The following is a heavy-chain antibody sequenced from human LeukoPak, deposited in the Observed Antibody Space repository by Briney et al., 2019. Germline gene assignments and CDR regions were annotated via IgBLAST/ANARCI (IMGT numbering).Heavy chain of an antibody. V-gene: IGHV3-23*01. D-gene: IGHD4/OR15-4a*01. Sequence: GGSLRLSCAASGFTFSSYAMSWVRQAPGKGLEWVSAISGSGGSTYYADSVKGRFTISRDNSKNTLYLQMNSLRAEDTAVYYCAKDFGGPTMVVRSDPLGYYFDYWGQGTLVTVSS. CDR3: AKDFGGPTMVVRSDPLGYYFDY. CDR2: ISGSGGST. J-gene: IGHJ4*02. CDR1: GFTFSSYA.